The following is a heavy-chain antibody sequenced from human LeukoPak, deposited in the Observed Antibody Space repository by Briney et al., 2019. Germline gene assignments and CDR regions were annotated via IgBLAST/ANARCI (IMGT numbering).Heavy chain of an antibody. Sequence: GGSLRLSCAASGFTFSSYSMNWVRQAPGKGLEWVSYISSSSSTIYYADSVKGRFTISRDNAKNSLYLQMNSLRAEDTAVYYCARGSKSYYYGSGSYSADFDYWGQGTLVTVSS. V-gene: IGHV3-48*04. J-gene: IGHJ4*02. D-gene: IGHD3-10*01. CDR1: GFTFSSYS. CDR3: ARGSKSYYYGSGSYSADFDY. CDR2: ISSSSSTI.